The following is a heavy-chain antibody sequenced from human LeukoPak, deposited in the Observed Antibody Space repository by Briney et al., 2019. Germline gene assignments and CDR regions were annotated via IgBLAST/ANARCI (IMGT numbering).Heavy chain of an antibody. CDR1: GGSISSGSYY. CDR3: ARGPGEYSSGWFDP. Sequence: SETLSLTCTVSGGSISSGSYYWSWIRQPAGKGLEWIGRIYTSGSTNYNPSLKSRVTISVDTSKNQFSLKLSSVTAADTAVYYCARGPGEYSSGWFDPWGQGTLVTVSS. D-gene: IGHD6-19*01. J-gene: IGHJ5*02. CDR2: IYTSGST. V-gene: IGHV4-61*02.